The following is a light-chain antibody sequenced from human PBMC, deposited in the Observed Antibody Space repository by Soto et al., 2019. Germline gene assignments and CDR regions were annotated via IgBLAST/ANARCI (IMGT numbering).Light chain of an antibody. CDR1: QGVTTN. V-gene: IGKV3-15*01. CDR3: QQYNNWPFS. J-gene: IGKJ5*01. CDR2: DVS. Sequence: EIVMTQSPASLSVSPGERVTLSCRAGQGVTTNFAWYQQKSGQSPRLLIYDVSTRATGVPARFSGTGSETDFTLTISGLQSEDSAVYFCQQYNNWPFSFGQGTRLVIK.